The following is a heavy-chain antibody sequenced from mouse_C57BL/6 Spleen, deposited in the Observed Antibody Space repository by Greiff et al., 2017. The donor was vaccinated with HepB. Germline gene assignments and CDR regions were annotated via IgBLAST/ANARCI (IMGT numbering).Heavy chain of an antibody. CDR3: ARNDYYGAWIAY. J-gene: IGHJ3*01. V-gene: IGHV1-55*01. Sequence: VQLQQPGAELVKPGASVKMSCKASGYTFTSYWITWVKQRPGQGLEWIGDIYPGSGSTNYNEKFKSKATLTVDTSSSTAYMQLSSLTSEDSAVYYCARNDYYGAWIAYWGQGTLVTVSA. D-gene: IGHD1-1*01. CDR1: GYTFTSYW. CDR2: IYPGSGST.